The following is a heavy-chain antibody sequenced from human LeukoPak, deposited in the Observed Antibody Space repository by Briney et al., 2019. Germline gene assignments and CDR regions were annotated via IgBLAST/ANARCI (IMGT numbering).Heavy chain of an antibody. Sequence: ASVKVSCKASGYTFTGYYMHWVRQAPGQGLEWMGRINPNSGGANYAQKLQGRVTMTTDTSTSTAYMELRSLRSDDTAVYYCARDRQVGATNRFDPWGQGTLVTVSS. CDR1: GYTFTGYY. J-gene: IGHJ5*02. D-gene: IGHD1-26*01. CDR2: INPNSGGA. V-gene: IGHV1-2*06. CDR3: ARDRQVGATNRFDP.